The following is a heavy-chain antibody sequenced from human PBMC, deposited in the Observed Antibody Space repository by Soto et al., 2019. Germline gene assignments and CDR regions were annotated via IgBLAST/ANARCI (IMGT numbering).Heavy chain of an antibody. J-gene: IGHJ6*02. Sequence: ASVKVSCKASGGTFSSYAISWVRQAPGQGLEWMGGIIPIFGTANYAQKFQGRVTITADESTSTAYMELSSLRSEDTAVYYCARAKGYYYGMDVWGQGTTVTVSS. CDR2: IIPIFGTA. CDR1: GGTFSSYA. CDR3: ARAKGYYYGMDV. V-gene: IGHV1-69*13.